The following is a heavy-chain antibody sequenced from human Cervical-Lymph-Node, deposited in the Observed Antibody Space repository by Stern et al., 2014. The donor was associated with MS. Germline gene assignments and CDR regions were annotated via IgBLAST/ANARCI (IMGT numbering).Heavy chain of an antibody. D-gene: IGHD3-3*01. CDR3: ARSAGYYSAMDV. J-gene: IGHJ6*02. CDR1: GGTFSNSA. V-gene: IGHV1-69*01. CDR2: LIPIFGTA. Sequence: VQLVQSGAEVKKPGSSVQVSCKTSGGTFSNSAFSWIRQAPGQGLEWMGGLIPIFGTATYAQRFQGRVTMTAHESTSTAYMELSSLRSEDTALYYCARSAGYYSAMDVWGQGTTVTVSS.